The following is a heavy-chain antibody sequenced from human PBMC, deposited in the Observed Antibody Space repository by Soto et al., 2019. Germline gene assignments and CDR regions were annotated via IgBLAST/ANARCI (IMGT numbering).Heavy chain of an antibody. J-gene: IGHJ4*02. CDR3: ARDPGDIVVVPAAEKGGY. CDR2: ISSSSSTI. D-gene: IGHD2-2*01. Sequence: EVQLVESGGGLVQPGGSLRLSCAASGFTFSSYSMNWVRQAPGKGLEWVSYISSSSSTIYYADSVKGRCTISRDHAKNSRYLQMNSLRAEHTAVYYCARDPGDIVVVPAAEKGGYWGQGTLVTVSS. V-gene: IGHV3-48*01. CDR1: GFTFSSYS.